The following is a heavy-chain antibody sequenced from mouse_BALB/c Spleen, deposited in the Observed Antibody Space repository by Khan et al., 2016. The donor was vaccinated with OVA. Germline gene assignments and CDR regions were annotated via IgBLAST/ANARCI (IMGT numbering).Heavy chain of an antibody. Sequence: QVQLQQPGSDLVRPGASVKLSCKASGYTFTNYWINWVKQRPGQGLKWIGNIYPSDSYTNYNQKFKDKATLTVDKFSSTAYMQLSSPPSEDAAVEYWARGDTGNFDIWGQGTTLTVSS. CDR2: IYPSDSYT. D-gene: IGHD1-1*01. CDR1: GYTFTNYW. CDR3: ARGDTGNFDI. J-gene: IGHJ2*01. V-gene: IGHV1-69*02.